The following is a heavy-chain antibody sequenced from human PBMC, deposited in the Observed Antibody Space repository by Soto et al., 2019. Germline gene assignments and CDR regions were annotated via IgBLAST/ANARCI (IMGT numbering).Heavy chain of an antibody. CDR1: GGSISSGGYY. D-gene: IGHD2-15*01. CDR2: IYYSGST. V-gene: IGHV4-31*03. CDR3: ARSDIVVVVAASRPGRFDP. Sequence: TSETLSLTCTVSGGSISSGGYYWSWIRQHPGKGLEWIGYIYYSGSTYYNPSLKSRVTISVDTSKNQFSLKLSSVTAADTAVYYCARSDIVVVVAASRPGRFDPWRQGTLVTVSS. J-gene: IGHJ5*02.